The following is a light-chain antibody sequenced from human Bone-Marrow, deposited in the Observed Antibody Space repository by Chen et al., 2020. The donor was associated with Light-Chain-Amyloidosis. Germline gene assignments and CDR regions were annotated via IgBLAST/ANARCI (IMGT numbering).Light chain of an antibody. Sequence: EVVLTQSPATLSLSPGERAPLSCRASQSVFRYLGWYQQKPGPAPRLLIYDASNRATGVPARFSGSGAGTDFTLTISSLEPEDFAVDYCQQRYSWPPITFGQGTRLEIK. CDR2: DAS. J-gene: IGKJ5*01. CDR1: QSVFRY. CDR3: QQRYSWPPIT. V-gene: IGKV3-11*01.